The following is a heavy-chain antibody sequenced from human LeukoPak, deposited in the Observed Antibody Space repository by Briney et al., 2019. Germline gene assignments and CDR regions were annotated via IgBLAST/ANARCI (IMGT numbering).Heavy chain of an antibody. CDR2: IYISGST. J-gene: IGHJ4*02. CDR3: ARAGDGSGSYDNADYDY. V-gene: IGHV4-4*07. Sequence: TPSETLSLTCTVSGGSISGYYWNWIRQPAGKGLEWIGRIYISGSTNYNPSLKSRVTMSIDTSKNQFSLKLSSVTAADTAVYYCARAGDGSGSYDNADYDYWGQRTLVTVSS. CDR1: GGSISGYY. D-gene: IGHD3-10*01.